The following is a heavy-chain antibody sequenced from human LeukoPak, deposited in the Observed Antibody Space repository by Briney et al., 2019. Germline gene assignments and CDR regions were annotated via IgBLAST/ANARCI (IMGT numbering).Heavy chain of an antibody. CDR1: GFTFSSYE. Sequence: PGGSLRLSCAASGFTFSSYEMNWVRQAPGKGLEWVSYISSSGSTIYYADSVKGRFTISRDNAKNSLYLQMNSLRAEDTAVYYCASSYYGMDVWGQGTTVTVSS. CDR3: ASSYYGMDV. CDR2: ISSSGSTI. J-gene: IGHJ6*02. V-gene: IGHV3-48*03.